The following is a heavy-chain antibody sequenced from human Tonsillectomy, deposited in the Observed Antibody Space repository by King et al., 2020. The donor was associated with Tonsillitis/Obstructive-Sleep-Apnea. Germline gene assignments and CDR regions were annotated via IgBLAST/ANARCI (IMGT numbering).Heavy chain of an antibody. V-gene: IGHV1-46*01. CDR1: GYTFTSYY. CDR3: ARSEDIYGDY. D-gene: IGHD3-9*01. Sequence: QLVQSGAEVKKPGASVKVSCKASGYTFTSYYMHWVRQAPGQGLEWMGIINPRGGSTTYAQKFQGRVTMTRDTSTSIDYMELSSLRSEDTAVYYCARSEDIYGDYWGQGALVTVSS. J-gene: IGHJ4*02. CDR2: INPRGGST.